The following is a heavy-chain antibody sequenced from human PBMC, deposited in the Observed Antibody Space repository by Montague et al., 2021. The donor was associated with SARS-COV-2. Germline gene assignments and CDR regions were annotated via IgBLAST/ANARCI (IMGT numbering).Heavy chain of an antibody. CDR2: SGST. Sequence: SGSTKYNPSLKSRVIMSVDTSENQFSLILNSVTAADTAVYYCARDLGYAPAYWGRGILVTVS. CDR3: ARDLGYAPAY. V-gene: IGHV4-59*01. J-gene: IGHJ4*02. D-gene: IGHD7-27*01.